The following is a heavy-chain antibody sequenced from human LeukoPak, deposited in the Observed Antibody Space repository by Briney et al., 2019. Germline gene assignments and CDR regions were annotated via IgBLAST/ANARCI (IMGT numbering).Heavy chain of an antibody. V-gene: IGHV4-39*07. Sequence: SSETLSLTCTVSGGSISSSSYYWGWIRQPPGKGLEWIGEIYHSGSTNYNPSLKSRVTISVDKSKNQFSLKLSSVTAADTAVYYCASRSGYDFDYWGQGTLVTVSS. J-gene: IGHJ4*02. CDR1: GGSISSSSYY. CDR2: IYHSGST. CDR3: ASRSGYDFDY. D-gene: IGHD5-12*01.